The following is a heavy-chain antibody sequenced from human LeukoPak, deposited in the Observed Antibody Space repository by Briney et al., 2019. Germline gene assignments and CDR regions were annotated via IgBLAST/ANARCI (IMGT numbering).Heavy chain of an antibody. CDR2: ISASGGT. V-gene: IGHV4-4*08. CDR3: ARSPHNSAWYEKWFDP. Sequence: PSETLSLTCTVSGGSISTYYWSWIRQPPGKGLEWIADISASGGTNYNPSLESRVTVSMDSSKNQFSLKLSSVTAADTAVFYCARSPHNSAWYEKWFDPWGQGTLVTVSS. CDR1: GGSISTYY. J-gene: IGHJ5*02. D-gene: IGHD6-19*01.